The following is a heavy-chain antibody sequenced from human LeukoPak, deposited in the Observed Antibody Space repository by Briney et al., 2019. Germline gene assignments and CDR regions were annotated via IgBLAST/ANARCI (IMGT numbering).Heavy chain of an antibody. CDR1: GGTFSSYA. J-gene: IGHJ4*02. CDR2: IIPIFGTA. CDR3: ARDSSPEYCGGDCSSYYFDY. Sequence: SVKVSCKASGGTFSSYAISWVRQAPGQGLEWMGRIIPIFGTANYAQKFQGRVTITTDESTSTAYMELSSLRSEDTAMYYCARDSSPEYCGGDCSSYYFDYWGQGTLVTVSS. D-gene: IGHD2-21*02. V-gene: IGHV1-69*05.